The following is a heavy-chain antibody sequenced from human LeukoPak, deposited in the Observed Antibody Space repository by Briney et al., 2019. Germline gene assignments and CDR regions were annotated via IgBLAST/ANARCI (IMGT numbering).Heavy chain of an antibody. CDR1: GYTFTSHG. CDR2: ISAYNGNT. CDR3: ARDRRRYSSGRYEGY. Sequence: ASVKVSCKASGYTFTSHGISWVRQAPGQGLEWMGWISAYNGNTNYAQKLQGRVTMTTDTSTSTAYMELRSLRSDDTAVYYCARDRRRYSSGRYEGYWGQGTLVTVSS. D-gene: IGHD6-19*01. J-gene: IGHJ4*02. V-gene: IGHV1-18*01.